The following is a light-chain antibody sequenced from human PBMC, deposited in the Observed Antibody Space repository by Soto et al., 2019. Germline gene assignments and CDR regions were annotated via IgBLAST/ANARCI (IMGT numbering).Light chain of an antibody. V-gene: IGLV2-8*01. CDR1: SSDVGGNNY. CDR2: EVN. Sequence: QSVLTQPPSASGSPGQSVTISCTGTSSDVGGNNYVSWYQQHPATAPKLMIYEVNKRPSGLPDRFSGSKSGNTASLTVSGLHAEDEADYYCSSYAGSNKVFGGGTKLTVL. J-gene: IGLJ2*01. CDR3: SSYAGSNKV.